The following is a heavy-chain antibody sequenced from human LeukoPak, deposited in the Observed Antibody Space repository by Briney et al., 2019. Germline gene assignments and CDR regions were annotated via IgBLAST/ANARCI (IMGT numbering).Heavy chain of an antibody. D-gene: IGHD2-2*01. CDR1: GFTFSSYG. J-gene: IGHJ5*02. CDR2: IRYDGSNK. CDR3: AKVAYCSSTSCYEWFDP. V-gene: IGHV3-30*02. Sequence: SGGSLRLSCAASGFTFSSYGMHWVRQAPGKGLEWVAFIRYDGSNKYYADSVKGRFTISRDNSKNTLYLQMNSLRAEDTAVYYCAKVAYCSSTSCYEWFDPWGQGTLVTVSS.